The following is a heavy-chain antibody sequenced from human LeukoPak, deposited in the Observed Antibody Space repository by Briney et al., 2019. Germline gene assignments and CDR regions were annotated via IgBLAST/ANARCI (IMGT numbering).Heavy chain of an antibody. Sequence: PGGSLRLSCAASGFTFSSYSMNWVRQAPGKGLEWVSSISSSSSYIYYADSVKGRFTISRDNAKNSLYLQMNSLRAEDTAVYYCARRGLEISIAAAGTFDYWGQGTLVTVSS. CDR2: ISSSSSYI. D-gene: IGHD6-13*01. CDR3: ARRGLEISIAAAGTFDY. V-gene: IGHV3-21*01. J-gene: IGHJ4*02. CDR1: GFTFSSYS.